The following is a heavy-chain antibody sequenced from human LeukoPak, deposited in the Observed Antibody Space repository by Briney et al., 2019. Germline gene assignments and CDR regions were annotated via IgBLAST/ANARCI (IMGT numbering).Heavy chain of an antibody. J-gene: IGHJ6*02. CDR2: ISGSGGGT. Sequence: GGSLRLSCAASGFTFSSFTMSWVRQAPGKGLEWVSSISGSGGGTYYADSVKGRFTISRDNSKNTLYLQMNTLRVEDTAVYYCTRDLMDYDVSTGLHHYYMDVWGQGTTVTVSS. CDR1: GFTFSSFT. D-gene: IGHD3-9*01. V-gene: IGHV3-23*01. CDR3: TRDLMDYDVSTGLHHYYMDV.